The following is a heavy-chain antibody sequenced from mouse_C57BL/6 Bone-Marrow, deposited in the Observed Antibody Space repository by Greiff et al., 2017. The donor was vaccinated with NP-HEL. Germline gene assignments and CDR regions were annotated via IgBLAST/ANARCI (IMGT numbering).Heavy chain of an antibody. CDR1: GYTFTSYG. Sequence: VKLMESGAELARPGASVKLSCKASGYTFTSYGISWVKQRTGQGLEWIGEIYPRSGNTYYNEKFKGKATLTADKSSSTAYMELRSLTSEDSAVYFCARSNYDYDVDFDVWGTGTTVTVSS. CDR2: IYPRSGNT. D-gene: IGHD2-4*01. V-gene: IGHV1-81*01. J-gene: IGHJ1*03. CDR3: ARSNYDYDVDFDV.